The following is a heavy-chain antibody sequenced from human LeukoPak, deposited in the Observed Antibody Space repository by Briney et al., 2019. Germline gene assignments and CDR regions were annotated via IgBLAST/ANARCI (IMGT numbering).Heavy chain of an antibody. J-gene: IGHJ4*01. D-gene: IGHD2-21*02. CDR2: VSGNGDTK. Sequence: PGGSLRLSCAGSTFYFTDYAMSWARQAPGKGLEWLSAVSGNGDTKDYVDSVKGRFTISRDNSRNTVHLQIDNLRTEDTAVYYCARGSTSTAPGWVYWGHGTPVTVSS. CDR3: ARGSTSTAPGWVY. V-gene: IGHV3-23*01. CDR1: TFYFTDYA.